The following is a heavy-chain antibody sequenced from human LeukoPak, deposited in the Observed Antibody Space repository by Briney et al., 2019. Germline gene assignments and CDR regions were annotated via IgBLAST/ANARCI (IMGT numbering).Heavy chain of an antibody. Sequence: PSETLSLTCAVYGGSFSGYYWSWIRQPPGKGLEWIGEINHSGSTNYNPPLKSRVTISVDTSKNQFSLKLSSVTAADTAVYYCARGFNWNRLFDYWGQGTLVTVSS. CDR1: GGSFSGYY. J-gene: IGHJ4*02. D-gene: IGHD1-1*01. CDR2: INHSGST. V-gene: IGHV4-34*01. CDR3: ARGFNWNRLFDY.